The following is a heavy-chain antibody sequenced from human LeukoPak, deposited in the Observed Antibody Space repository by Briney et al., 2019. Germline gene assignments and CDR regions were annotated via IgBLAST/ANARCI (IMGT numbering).Heavy chain of an antibody. CDR2: INHSGGT. V-gene: IGHV4-34*01. J-gene: IGHJ4*02. Sequence: SETLSLTCAVYGGSFSGYYWSWIRQPPGKGLEWIGEINHSGGTNYNPSLKSRVTISLDTSKNQFSLKLSSVTAADTAVYYCARVSHYDSSGGLDYWGQGTLVTVSS. CDR1: GGSFSGYY. D-gene: IGHD3-22*01. CDR3: ARVSHYDSSGGLDY.